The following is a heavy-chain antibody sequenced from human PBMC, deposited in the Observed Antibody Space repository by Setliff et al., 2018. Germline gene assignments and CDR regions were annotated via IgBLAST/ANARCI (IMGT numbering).Heavy chain of an antibody. J-gene: IGHJ4*02. Sequence: SGPTLVNPTETLTLTCTFSGFSLTTGGMCVSWIRQPPGKALEWLARIDWDDDKYYSASLKTRLTVSRDIPKNQVVLTMTNMDPVDTATYYCARCITIFGVVIPNAFDYWGQGTLVTVSS. D-gene: IGHD3-3*01. CDR2: IDWDDDK. CDR1: GFSLTTGGMC. CDR3: ARCITIFGVVIPNAFDY. V-gene: IGHV2-70*11.